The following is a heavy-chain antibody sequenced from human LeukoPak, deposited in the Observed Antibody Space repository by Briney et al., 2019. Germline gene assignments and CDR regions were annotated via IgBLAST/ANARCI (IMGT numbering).Heavy chain of an antibody. CDR1: GFTFSSYW. J-gene: IGHJ3*02. V-gene: IGHV3-7*03. CDR3: ARDILSGMGAFDI. D-gene: IGHD3-16*02. Sequence: GSLRLSCAASGFTFSSYWMSWVRQAPGKGLEWVANIKQDGSEKYYVDSVKGRFTISRDNAKNSLYLRMNSLRAEDTAVYYCARDILSGMGAFDIWGQGTMVTVSS. CDR2: IKQDGSEK.